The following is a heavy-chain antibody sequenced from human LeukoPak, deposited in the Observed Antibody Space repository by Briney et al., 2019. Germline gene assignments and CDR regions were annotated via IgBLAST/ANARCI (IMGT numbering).Heavy chain of an antibody. CDR1: GGSISSSSYY. CDR3: ARESSGYFDAFDI. J-gene: IGHJ3*02. V-gene: IGHV4-39*01. Sequence: PSETLSLTCTVSGGSISSSSYYWGWIRQPPGKGLEWVGSMSYSGSTYYNPSLKSRVTIAVDTSKTQFSLKLSSVTAADTAVYYCARESSGYFDAFDIWGQGTMVTVSS. D-gene: IGHD3-22*01. CDR2: MSYSGST.